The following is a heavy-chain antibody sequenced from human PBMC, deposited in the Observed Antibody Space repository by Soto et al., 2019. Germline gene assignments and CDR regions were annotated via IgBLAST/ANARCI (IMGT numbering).Heavy chain of an antibody. D-gene: IGHD6-13*01. Sequence: SETLSLTCTVSGGSISSGDYYWSWIRQPPGKGLEWIGYIYYSGSTYYNPSLKSRVTISVDTSKNQFSLKLSSVTAADTAVYYCARGKAAAGIGYYYGMDVWGQGTTVTAP. CDR1: GGSISSGDYY. J-gene: IGHJ6*02. CDR2: IYYSGST. CDR3: ARGKAAAGIGYYYGMDV. V-gene: IGHV4-30-4*01.